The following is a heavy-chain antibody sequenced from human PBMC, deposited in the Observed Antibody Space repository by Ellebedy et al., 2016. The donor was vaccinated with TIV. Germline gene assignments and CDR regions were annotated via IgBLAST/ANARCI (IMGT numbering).Heavy chain of an antibody. D-gene: IGHD1-26*01. CDR1: GFTFSNAW. CDR2: TRSHTDGGAT. V-gene: IGHV3-15*01. J-gene: IGHJ4*02. CDR3: STEVVGATRLGY. Sequence: GESLKISCAASGFTFSNAWMSWVRQAPGKGLEWVGRTRSHTDGGATEYGAPVKGRFTISRDDSKNTLYLQMNSLKTEDTAVYYCSTEVVGATRLGYWGQGTLVTVSS.